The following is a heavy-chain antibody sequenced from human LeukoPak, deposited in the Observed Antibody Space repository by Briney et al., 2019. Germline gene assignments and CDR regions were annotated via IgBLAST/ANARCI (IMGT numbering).Heavy chain of an antibody. D-gene: IGHD2-21*01. CDR1: GFTFSSYS. V-gene: IGHV3-48*02. Sequence: GGSLRLSCAASGFTFSSYSMNWVRQAPGKGLDWVSYISSSSSSTYYADSVKGRFTISRDNAKNSLYLQMNSLRDEDTAVYYCAKEAGCGLDYWGQGTLVTVSS. CDR3: AKEAGCGLDY. CDR2: ISSSSSST. J-gene: IGHJ4*02.